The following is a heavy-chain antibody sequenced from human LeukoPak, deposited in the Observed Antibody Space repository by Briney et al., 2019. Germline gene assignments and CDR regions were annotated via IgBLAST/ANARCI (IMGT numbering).Heavy chain of an antibody. Sequence: SETLSLTCAVYGGSFSGYYWSWIRQPPGKGLEWIGEINHSGSTNYNPSLKSRATISVDTSKNQFSLKLSSVTAADTAVYYCARKGRWLQFGYWGQGTLVTVSS. CDR3: ARKGRWLQFGY. J-gene: IGHJ4*02. CDR2: INHSGST. CDR1: GGSFSGYY. V-gene: IGHV4-34*01. D-gene: IGHD5-24*01.